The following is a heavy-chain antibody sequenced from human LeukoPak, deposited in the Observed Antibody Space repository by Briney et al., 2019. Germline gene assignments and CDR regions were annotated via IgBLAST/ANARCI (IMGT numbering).Heavy chain of an antibody. CDR2: ISGSGDST. CDR3: AKDSSRSSGSYLVDAFDI. D-gene: IGHD1-26*01. CDR1: GFTFSSYA. Sequence: GGSLRLSCAASGFTFSSYAMSWVRQAPGKGLEWVSAISGSGDSTYYADSVKGRFTISRDNSKNTLYLQMNSLRAEDTAVYYCAKDSSRSSGSYLVDAFDIWGQGTMVTVSS. J-gene: IGHJ3*02. V-gene: IGHV3-23*01.